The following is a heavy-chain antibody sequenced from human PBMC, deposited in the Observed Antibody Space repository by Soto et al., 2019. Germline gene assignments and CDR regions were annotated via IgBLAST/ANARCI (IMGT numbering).Heavy chain of an antibody. Sequence: SVKVSWKASGGTFSSYSISWVRQAPGQGLEWMGGIIPIFGTANYAQKFQGRVTITADESTSTAYMELSSLRSEDTAVYYCARGNVHIVVVTAIDWFDPWGQGTLVTVSS. J-gene: IGHJ5*02. CDR3: ARGNVHIVVVTAIDWFDP. CDR2: IIPIFGTA. CDR1: GGTFSSYS. D-gene: IGHD2-21*02. V-gene: IGHV1-69*13.